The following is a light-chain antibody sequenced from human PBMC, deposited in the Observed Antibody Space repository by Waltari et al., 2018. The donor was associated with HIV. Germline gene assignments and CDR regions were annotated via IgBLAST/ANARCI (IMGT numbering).Light chain of an antibody. J-gene: IGLJ3*02. V-gene: IGLV1-44*01. Sequence: QSLLTQPPSASGTPGQRVTISCSGGTANIGTNTVNWYKQLPRTAPTLLLFSDNLRHSGVSARFSGSKSGTSASLAISGLRSDDEAKFICASWDASLDGWVFGGGTQLTVL. CDR2: SDN. CDR3: ASWDASLDGWV. CDR1: TANIGTNT.